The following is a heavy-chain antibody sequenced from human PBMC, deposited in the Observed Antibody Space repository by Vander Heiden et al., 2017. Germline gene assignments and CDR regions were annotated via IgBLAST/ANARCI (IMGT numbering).Heavy chain of an antibody. D-gene: IGHD2-2*01. CDR2: ITGSGNRA. J-gene: IGHJ4*02. CDR3: AKDAAAFLHS. V-gene: IGHV3-23*01. Sequence: EVHLLESGGGLVQPGESRRRSGVGSGFTFGSYALSWVRQAPGKGLQWVSAITGSGNRAYYAESVKGRFTISRDNSKKTLYLQMRSLRAEDTAIYYCAKDAAAFLHSWGQGTLVTVSS. CDR1: GFTFGSYA.